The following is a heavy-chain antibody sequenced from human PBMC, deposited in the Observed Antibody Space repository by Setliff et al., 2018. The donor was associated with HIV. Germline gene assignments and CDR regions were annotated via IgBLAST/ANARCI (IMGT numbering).Heavy chain of an antibody. J-gene: IGHJ5*02. D-gene: IGHD5-12*01. V-gene: IGHV4-39*07. CDR2: INDRVNN. CDR3: ARGRHIEATIPLDP. CDR1: GGSISSSGYY. Sequence: PSETLSLTCSVSGGSISSSGYYWRWIRQHPGKGLEWIGEINDRVNNNYMQDLRSRVTISVVTSKNQFSLKLTSVNAADSAIYYCARGRHIEATIPLDPWGQGTLVTVSS.